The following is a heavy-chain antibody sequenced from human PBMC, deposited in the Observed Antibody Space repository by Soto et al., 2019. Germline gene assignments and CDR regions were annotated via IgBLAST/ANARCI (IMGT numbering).Heavy chain of an antibody. CDR2: IYYSGST. Sequence: PSETLSLTCTVSGCSISSYYWSWIRQPPGKGLEWIGYIYYSGSTNYNPSLKSRVTISVDTSKNQFSLKLSSVTAADTAVYYCAREETIAAAGTWSWFDPWGQGTLVTVSS. V-gene: IGHV4-59*01. D-gene: IGHD6-13*01. CDR1: GCSISSYY. CDR3: AREETIAAAGTWSWFDP. J-gene: IGHJ5*02.